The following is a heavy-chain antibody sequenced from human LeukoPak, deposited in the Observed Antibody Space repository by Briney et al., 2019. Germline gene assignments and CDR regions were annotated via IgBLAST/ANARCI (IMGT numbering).Heavy chain of an antibody. V-gene: IGHV3-48*01. CDR3: ARMSGSRLPGY. CDR2: ISSSSSAR. CDR1: GFTFSSHS. D-gene: IGHD3-3*01. Sequence: GGSLRLSCAASGFTFSSHSMNWVRQAPGRGLEWVSYISSSSSARYYADSVKGRFTVSRDDARNSLYLQMNSLRAEDTAVYYCARMSGSRLPGYWGQGTLVTVSS. J-gene: IGHJ4*02.